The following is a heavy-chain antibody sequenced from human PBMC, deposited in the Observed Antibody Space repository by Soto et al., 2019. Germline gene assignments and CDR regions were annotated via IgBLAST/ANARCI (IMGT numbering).Heavy chain of an antibody. V-gene: IGHV4-61*01. CDR1: GDSVTGVSDY. Sequence: SETLSLTCTVSGDSVTGVSDYWSWIRQPPGKGLEWIGYIYYSGSADYNPSLGSRVTISIDTSKNQFSLKLTSVTAADTAVYYCARGVGFGYYYYHMDLWGQGTTVTVSS. CDR2: IYYSGSA. D-gene: IGHD3-10*01. CDR3: ARGVGFGYYYYHMDL. J-gene: IGHJ6*02.